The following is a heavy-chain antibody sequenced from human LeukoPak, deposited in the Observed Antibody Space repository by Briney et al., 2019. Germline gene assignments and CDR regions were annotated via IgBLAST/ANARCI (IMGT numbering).Heavy chain of an antibody. Sequence: GGSLRLSCAASGFTFSSYAMSWVRQAPGKGLEWVSAISGSGGSTYYADSVKGRFTISRDNSKSTLYLQMNSLSAEDTAVYYCAKAPLYEDDAFDIWGQGTMVTVSS. J-gene: IGHJ3*02. CDR1: GFTFSSYA. V-gene: IGHV3-23*01. CDR2: ISGSGGST. CDR3: AKAPLYEDDAFDI. D-gene: IGHD5/OR15-5a*01.